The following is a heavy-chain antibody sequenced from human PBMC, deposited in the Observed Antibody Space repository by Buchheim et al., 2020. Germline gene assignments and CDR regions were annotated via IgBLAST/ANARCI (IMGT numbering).Heavy chain of an antibody. CDR3: ARGVPHYDSSGYYQFDY. CDR1: GFIFSSYS. D-gene: IGHD3-22*01. V-gene: IGHV3-48*01. J-gene: IGHJ4*02. Sequence: EVQLVESGGGLIQPGGSLRLSCAASGFIFSSYSMNWVRQAPGKGLEWVLYISSSSSAVYYADSVKGRFTISRDNVKNSLYLQMNSLRVEDTAVYYCARGVPHYDSSGYYQFDYWGQGTL. CDR2: ISSSSSAV.